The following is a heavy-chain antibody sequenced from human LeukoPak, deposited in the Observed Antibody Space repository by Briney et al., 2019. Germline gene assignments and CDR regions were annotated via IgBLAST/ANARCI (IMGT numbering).Heavy chain of an antibody. D-gene: IGHD1-26*01. V-gene: IGHV4-4*02. CDR2: IYHSGST. CDR1: GGSISSSNW. CDR3: ASVTRGSYYYYYYMDV. Sequence: SETLSLTCAVSGGSISSSNWWSWVRQPPGKGLEWIGEIYHSGSTNYNPSLKSRVTISVDKSKNQFSLKLSSVTAADTAVYYCASVTRGSYYYYYYMDVWGKGTTVTASS. J-gene: IGHJ6*03.